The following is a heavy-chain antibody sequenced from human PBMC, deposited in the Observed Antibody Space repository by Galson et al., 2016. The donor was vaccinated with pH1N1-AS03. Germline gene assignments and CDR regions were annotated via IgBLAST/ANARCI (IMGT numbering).Heavy chain of an antibody. CDR2: IYYNGPA. CDR1: GGSITNYY. D-gene: IGHD6-6*01. Sequence: ETLSLTCTVSGGSITNYYWTWIRQPPGKGLEWIEYIYYNGPANYNPSLNSRVTISADTSKKQFFLNLTSVTAADTAVYFCTRGGTYSSSSPAYFGYWGQGTLVTVSS. J-gene: IGHJ4*02. CDR3: TRGGTYSSSSPAYFGY. V-gene: IGHV4-59*01.